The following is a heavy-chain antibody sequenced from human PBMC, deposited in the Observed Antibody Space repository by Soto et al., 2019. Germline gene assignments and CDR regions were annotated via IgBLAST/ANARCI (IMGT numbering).Heavy chain of an antibody. CDR2: IWFDGSNK. Sequence: GGSLRLSCAASGFTFSSHGMHWVRQAPGKGLEWVAVIWFDGSNKFYADSVKGRFTISRDNSKNTVSLQMNSLRDEDSAAYYCATTGPYWGQGTLVTVSS. CDR1: GFTFSSHG. V-gene: IGHV3-33*01. J-gene: IGHJ4*02. CDR3: ATTGPY.